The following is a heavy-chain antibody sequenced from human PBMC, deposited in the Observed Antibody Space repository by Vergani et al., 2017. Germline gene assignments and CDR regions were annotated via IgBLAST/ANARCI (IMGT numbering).Heavy chain of an antibody. Sequence: QVQLVESGGGVVQPGRSLRLSCAASGFTFSSYGMHWVRQAQGKGLEWVAVISYDGSNKYYADSVKGRFTISRDNSKNTLYLQMNSLRAEDTAVYYCAKGWRIAAAGYFDYWGQGTLVTVSS. CDR2: ISYDGSNK. CDR3: AKGWRIAAAGYFDY. D-gene: IGHD6-13*01. V-gene: IGHV3-30*18. CDR1: GFTFSSYG. J-gene: IGHJ4*02.